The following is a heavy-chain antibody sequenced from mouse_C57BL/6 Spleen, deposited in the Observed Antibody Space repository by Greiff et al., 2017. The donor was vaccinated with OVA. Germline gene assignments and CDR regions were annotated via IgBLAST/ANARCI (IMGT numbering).Heavy chain of an antibody. D-gene: IGHD2-4*01. V-gene: IGHV1-7*01. CDR2: INPSSGYT. J-gene: IGHJ4*01. CDR3: ARSDDYDDYAMDY. CDR1: GYTFTSYW. Sequence: QVQLKESGAELAKPGASVKLSCKASGYTFTSYWMHWVKQRPGQGLEWIGYINPSSGYTKYNQKFKDKATLTADKSSSTAYMQLSSLTYEDSAVYYCARSDDYDDYAMDYWGQGTSVTVSS.